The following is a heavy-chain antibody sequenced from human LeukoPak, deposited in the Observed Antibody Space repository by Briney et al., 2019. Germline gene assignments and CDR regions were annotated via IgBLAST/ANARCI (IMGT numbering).Heavy chain of an antibody. V-gene: IGHV3-48*03. J-gene: IGHJ4*02. CDR1: GFTFSSYE. Sequence: GGSLRLSCAASGFTFSSYEMNWVRQAPGKGLEWVSYISSSGSTIYYADSVKGRFTISRDNAKNSLYLQMNSLRAEDTAVYYCARDWDGHSGSYNDFDYWGQGTLVTVSS. D-gene: IGHD1-26*01. CDR2: ISSSGSTI. CDR3: ARDWDGHSGSYNDFDY.